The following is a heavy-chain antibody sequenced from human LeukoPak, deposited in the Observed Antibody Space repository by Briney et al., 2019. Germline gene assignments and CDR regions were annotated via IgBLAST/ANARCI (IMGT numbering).Heavy chain of an antibody. CDR1: GFTFSDYY. CDR2: ISSSGSNI. J-gene: IGHJ6*03. D-gene: IGHD6-13*01. V-gene: IGHV3-11*04. Sequence: GGSLRLSRAASGFTFSDYYMNWIRQAPGKGLEWILYISSSGSNIHYADSVKGRFTISRDNAKNSLYLQMNSLRAEDTAVYYCARGGHSSSWYSYYYYYMDVWGKGTTVTVSS. CDR3: ARGGHSSSWYSYYYYYMDV.